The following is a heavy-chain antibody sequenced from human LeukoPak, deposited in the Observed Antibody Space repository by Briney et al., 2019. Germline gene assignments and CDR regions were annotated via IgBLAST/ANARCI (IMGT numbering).Heavy chain of an antibody. Sequence: GGSLRFSCAASGFTFSSNWMSCVRQTPGKGLERVATIKQDGSEKYYVGSVNGRFTISRDNAKNSLYLQMNSLRAEDTGMYYCARDFGRPTTFDYRGQGTLVTVSS. CDR1: GFTFSSNW. CDR2: IKQDGSEK. D-gene: IGHD3-3*01. V-gene: IGHV3-7*03. CDR3: ARDFGRPTTFDY. J-gene: IGHJ4*02.